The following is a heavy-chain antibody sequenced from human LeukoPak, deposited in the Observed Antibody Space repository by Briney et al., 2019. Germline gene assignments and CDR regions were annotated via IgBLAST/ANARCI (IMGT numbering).Heavy chain of an antibody. V-gene: IGHV4-30-4*08. J-gene: IGHJ4*02. D-gene: IGHD3-3*01. CDR3: ARAKYDFWSGYSYYFDY. CDR2: IYYSGST. Sequence: SETLSLTCTVSGGSISSGDYYWSWIRQPPGKGLEWIGNIYYSGSTYYNPSLESRVTISVDTSKNQFSLKLTSVTAADTAVYYCARAKYDFWSGYSYYFDYWGQGTLVTVSS. CDR1: GGSISSGDYY.